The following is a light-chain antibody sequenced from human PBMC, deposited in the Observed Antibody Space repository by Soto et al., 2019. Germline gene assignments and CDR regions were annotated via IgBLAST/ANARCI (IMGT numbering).Light chain of an antibody. CDR3: LQQDNYPLT. Sequence: DIQMTQSPSSLSASVGDRVTITCRASQDIRNELVWYQQRPGKAPQRLIFFASTLQSGDPSRLSGSGFGTEFSFTINVLQPEDFSTSYCLQQDNYPLTFPQGPKVEI. J-gene: IGKJ1*01. V-gene: IGKV1-17*01. CDR2: FAS. CDR1: QDIRNE.